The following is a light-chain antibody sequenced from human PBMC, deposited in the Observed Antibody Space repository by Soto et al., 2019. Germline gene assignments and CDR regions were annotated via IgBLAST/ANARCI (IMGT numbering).Light chain of an antibody. CDR3: QQRSNWIT. CDR1: QSVSSN. CDR2: GAS. J-gene: IGKJ5*01. V-gene: IGKV3-15*01. Sequence: ELVMTQSPATLSVSPGERATLSCRASQSVSSNLAWYQQKPGQAPRLLIYGASTRATGIPARFSGSGSGTDFTLTINSLEPEDFAVYYCQQRSNWITFGQGTRLEIK.